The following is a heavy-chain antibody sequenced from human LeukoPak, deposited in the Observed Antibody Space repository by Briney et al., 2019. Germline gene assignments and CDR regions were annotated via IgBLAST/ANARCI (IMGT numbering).Heavy chain of an antibody. V-gene: IGHV3-23*01. D-gene: IGHD3-3*01. J-gene: IGHJ5*02. CDR1: GFTFSSYG. CDR3: AKDPRYYDFWSGFGWFDP. CDR2: ISGSGGST. Sequence: GGSLRLSCAASGFTFSSYGMHWVRQAPGKGLEWVSAISGSGGSTYYADSVKGRFTISRDNSKNTLYLQMNSLRAEDTAVYYCAKDPRYYDFWSGFGWFDPWGQGTLVTVSS.